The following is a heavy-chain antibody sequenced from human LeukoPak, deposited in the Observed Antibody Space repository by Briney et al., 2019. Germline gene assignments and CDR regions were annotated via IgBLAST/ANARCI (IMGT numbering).Heavy chain of an antibody. D-gene: IGHD2-15*01. CDR2: IFYSGNT. V-gene: IGHV4-39*01. CDR1: GGSISTNSYY. Sequence: SETLSLTCFVSGGSISTNSYYWGWVRQPPGKGLEWIGSIFYSGNTYYNPSLRSRVSISVDTSKNQFSLKLFSVTAVDTAVYYCARVDIVTVPSANFDCWGQGTLVTVSS. CDR3: ARVDIVTVPSANFDC. J-gene: IGHJ4*02.